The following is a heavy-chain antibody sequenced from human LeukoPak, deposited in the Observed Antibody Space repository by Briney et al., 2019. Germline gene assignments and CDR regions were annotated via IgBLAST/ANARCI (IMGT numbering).Heavy chain of an antibody. Sequence: PGGSLRLSCVAPGFTFTSYGMSWVRQAPGKGLEWVSSISLTGGNTYYAHSVKGRFTISRDNSKNTLDLYMNSLRAEDTALYYCAKVDGGIRRDVRPGFAFDHWGQGTLVTVSS. D-gene: IGHD1-14*01. J-gene: IGHJ4*02. V-gene: IGHV3-23*01. CDR3: AKVDGGIRRDVRPGFAFDH. CDR1: GFTFTSYG. CDR2: ISLTGGNT.